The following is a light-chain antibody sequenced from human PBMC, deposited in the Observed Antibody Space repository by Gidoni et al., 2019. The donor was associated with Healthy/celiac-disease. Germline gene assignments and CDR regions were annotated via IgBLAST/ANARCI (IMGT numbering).Light chain of an antibody. CDR3: QQYNNWPPYT. J-gene: IGKJ2*01. CDR2: GAS. V-gene: IGKV3-15*01. CDR1: QSVSSN. Sequence: EIVMTQSPATLSVSPGERATLSCRASQSVSSNLSWYQQKPGQAPRLLIYGASTRDTGIPARFSGSGSGTEFTLTISSLQSEDFAVYYCQQYNNWPPYTFXQXTKLXIK.